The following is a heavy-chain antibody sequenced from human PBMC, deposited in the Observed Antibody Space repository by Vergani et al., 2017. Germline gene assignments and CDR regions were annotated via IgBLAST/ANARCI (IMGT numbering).Heavy chain of an antibody. V-gene: IGHV3-23*01. CDR3: AKVCGSTSCPYRGGAFEV. J-gene: IGHJ3*01. D-gene: IGHD2-2*01. CDR1: GFTFNSYA. CDR2: INNNGGST. Sequence: QLLESGGGLIQPGGSLRLSCAASGFTFNSYAMTWVRQAPGKGLEWVSGINNNGGSTYYADSVKGRFTISRDNSKNTLYLQMTDLRAEDTATYYCAKVCGSTSCPYRGGAFEVWGHGTMVTVSS.